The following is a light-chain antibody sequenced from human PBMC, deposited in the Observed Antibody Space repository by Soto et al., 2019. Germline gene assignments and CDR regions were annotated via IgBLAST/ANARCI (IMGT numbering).Light chain of an antibody. V-gene: IGKV1-5*01. CDR2: DAS. Sequence: DIQMTQSPSTLSASVGDGVTITCRASQSIRSWLAWYQQKPGKAPNLLIYDASSLESGVPSRFSGSGSGIEFTLTISSLRPDDFATYYCQQYNTYSTFGQGTRVEI. CDR1: QSIRSW. CDR3: QQYNTYST. J-gene: IGKJ1*01.